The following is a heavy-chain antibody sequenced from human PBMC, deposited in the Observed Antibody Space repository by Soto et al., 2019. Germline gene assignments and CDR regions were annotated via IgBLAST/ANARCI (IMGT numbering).Heavy chain of an antibody. J-gene: IGHJ6*02. CDR2: IIPIFGTA. D-gene: IGHD2-15*01. V-gene: IGHV1-69*06. CDR1: GGTFSSYA. CDR3: ARGVQHSPFKGSPGPYYYYGMDV. Sequence: GASVKVSCKASGGTFSSYAISWVRQAPGQGLEWMGGIIPIFGTANYAQKFQGRVTITADKSTSTAYMELSSLRSEDTAVYYCARGVQHSPFKGSPGPYYYYGMDVWGQGTTVTVSS.